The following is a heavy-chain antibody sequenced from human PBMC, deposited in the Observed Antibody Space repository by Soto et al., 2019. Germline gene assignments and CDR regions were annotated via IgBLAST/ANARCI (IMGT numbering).Heavy chain of an antibody. J-gene: IGHJ4*02. CDR1: GVTFTSYA. Sequence: GGSLRLSCAASGVTFTSYAMTWVRQVPGEGLQWVSSISKSGDSTYYADSVKGRFTTSRDNSKNTLYLRMNSLRAEDTAIYYCAKGHFGFEYWGQGARVTVSS. V-gene: IGHV3-23*01. D-gene: IGHD3-10*01. CDR3: AKGHFGFEY. CDR2: ISKSGDST.